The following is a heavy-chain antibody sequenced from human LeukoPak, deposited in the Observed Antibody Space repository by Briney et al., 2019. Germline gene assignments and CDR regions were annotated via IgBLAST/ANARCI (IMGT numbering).Heavy chain of an antibody. V-gene: IGHV1-69*04. CDR1: GGTFSSYA. CDR3: ARDTATTVTTYYYYGMDV. CDR2: IIPIFGIA. D-gene: IGHD4-11*01. Sequence: RASVKVSCKASGGTFSSYAISWVRQAPGQGLEWMGRIIPIFGIANYAQKFQGRVTITADKSTSTAYMELSSLRSEDTAVYYCARDTATTVTTYYYYGMDVWGQGTTVTVSS. J-gene: IGHJ6*02.